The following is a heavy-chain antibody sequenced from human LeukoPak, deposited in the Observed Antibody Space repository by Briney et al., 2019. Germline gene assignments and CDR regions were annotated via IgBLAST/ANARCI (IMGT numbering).Heavy chain of an antibody. CDR1: GGTFSSYA. D-gene: IGHD5-18*01. J-gene: IGHJ4*02. CDR3: ARGGRYSYGDYDY. V-gene: IGHV1-69*01. CDR2: IIPIFGTA. Sequence: SVKVSCKASGGTFSSYAISWVRQAPGQGLEWMGGIIPIFGTANYAQKFQGRVTITADESTSTAYMELSSLRSEDTAVYYCARGGRYSYGDYDYWGQGTLVTVSS.